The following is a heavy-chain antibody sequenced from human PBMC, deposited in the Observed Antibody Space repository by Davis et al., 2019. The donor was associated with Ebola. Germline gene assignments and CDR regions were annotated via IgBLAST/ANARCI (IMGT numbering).Heavy chain of an antibody. CDR2: IKQAGSEK. J-gene: IGHJ4*02. D-gene: IGHD3-22*01. CDR3: ARDSRGVHYYYDSSGEDY. CDR1: GFTFSSYW. V-gene: IGHV3-7*01. Sequence: PGGSLRLSCAASGFTFSSYWMSWVRQAPGKGLEWVANIKQAGSEKYYVDSVKGRFTISRDNAKNSLYLQMNSLRAEDTAVYYCARDSRGVHYYYDSSGEDYWGQGTLVTVSS.